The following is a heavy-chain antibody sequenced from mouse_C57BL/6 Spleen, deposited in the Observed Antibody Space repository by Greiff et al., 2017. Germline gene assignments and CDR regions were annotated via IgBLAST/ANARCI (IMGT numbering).Heavy chain of an antibody. V-gene: IGHV1-66*01. CDR1: GYSFTSYY. CDR3: ARYDGFTGTWYFDV. D-gene: IGHD2-3*01. J-gene: IGHJ1*03. CDR2: IYPGSGNT. Sequence: VQLQQSGPELVKPGASVKISCKASGYSFTSYYIHWVKQRPGQGLEWIGWIYPGSGNTKYNEKFKGKATLTADTSSSTDYMQLSSLTSEDSAVYYCARYDGFTGTWYFDVWGTGTTVTVSS.